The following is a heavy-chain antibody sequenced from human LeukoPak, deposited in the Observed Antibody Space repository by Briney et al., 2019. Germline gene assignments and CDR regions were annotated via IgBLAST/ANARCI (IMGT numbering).Heavy chain of an antibody. J-gene: IGHJ2*01. CDR1: GGSISTNY. CDR3: ARLGTTGTNWYFDL. D-gene: IGHD1-1*01. V-gene: IGHV4-39*01. Sequence: SETLSLTCSVSGGSISTNYWSWIRQPPGKGPEWIGSIYYSGSTYYNPSLKSRLTISVDTSKNQFSLKLSSVTAADTAVYYCARLGTTGTNWYFDLWGRGTLVTVSS. CDR2: IYYSGST.